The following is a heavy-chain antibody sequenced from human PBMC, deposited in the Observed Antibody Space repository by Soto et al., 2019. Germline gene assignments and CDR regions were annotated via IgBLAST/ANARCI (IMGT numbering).Heavy chain of an antibody. D-gene: IGHD6-6*01. CDR1: GGTFSSYA. CDR2: IIPIFGTA. Sequence: ASVKVSCKASGGTFSSYAISWVRQAPGQGLEWMGGIIPIFGTANYAQKFQGRVTITADESTSTAYMELSSLRSEDTAVYYCAAGSSSLGRAPAWGQGTLVTVSS. CDR3: AAGSSSLGRAPA. V-gene: IGHV1-69*13. J-gene: IGHJ4*02.